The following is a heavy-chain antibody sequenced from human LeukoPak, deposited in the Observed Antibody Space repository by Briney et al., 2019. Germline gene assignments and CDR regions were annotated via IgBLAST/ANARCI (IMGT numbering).Heavy chain of an antibody. CDR1: GGSISSGSYY. V-gene: IGHV4-61*02. J-gene: IGHJ4*02. D-gene: IGHD6-13*01. Sequence: SETLSLTCTVSGGSISSGSYYWSWIRQPAGKGLEWIGRIYTSGSTNYNPSLKGRVTISVDTSKNQFSLKLSSVTAADTAVYYCARDRPGGSSLDYWGQGTLVTVSS. CDR2: IYTSGST. CDR3: ARDRPGGSSLDY.